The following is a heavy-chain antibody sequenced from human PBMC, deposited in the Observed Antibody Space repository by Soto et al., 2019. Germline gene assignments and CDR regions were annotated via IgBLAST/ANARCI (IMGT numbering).Heavy chain of an antibody. Sequence: QITLKETGPTLVKPSQTLTLTCTFSGFSLSTSGVGVVWIRQPPGKALEWLALLYWDDDKRYSPSLRSRLTITKDTSKNQVILTMTNMDPVDTATYYCAHSRYGAGTLTWGQGTLVAVSS. CDR3: AHSRYGAGTLT. J-gene: IGHJ5*02. CDR1: GFSLSTSGVG. D-gene: IGHD3-10*01. V-gene: IGHV2-5*02. CDR2: LYWDDDK.